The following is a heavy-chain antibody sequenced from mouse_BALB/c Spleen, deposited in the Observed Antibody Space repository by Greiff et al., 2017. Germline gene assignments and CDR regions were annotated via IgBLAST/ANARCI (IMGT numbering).Heavy chain of an antibody. J-gene: IGHJ4*01. D-gene: IGHD1-1*01. CDR2: ISSGGST. CDR1: GFTFSSYA. Sequence: VQLKQSGAELVKPGGSLKLSCAASGFTFSSYAMSWVRQTPEKRLEWVASISSGGSTYYPDSVKGRFTISRDNARNILYLQMSSLRSEDTAMYYCARGYGSRGYYAMDYWGQGTSVTVSS. V-gene: IGHV5-6-5*01. CDR3: ARGYGSRGYYAMDY.